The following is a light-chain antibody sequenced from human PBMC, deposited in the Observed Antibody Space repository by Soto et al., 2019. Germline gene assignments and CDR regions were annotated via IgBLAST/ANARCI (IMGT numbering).Light chain of an antibody. J-gene: IGLJ2*01. CDR2: NVY. V-gene: IGLV2-14*03. Sequence: QSALTQPASVFGSPGQSITISCTGTSSDVGGYNFVSWYQQHPGKAPKLMLYNVYDRPSGISHRFSGSRSGNTASLTISGLQAEDEAHYYCNSYTSSSTLVFGGGTKVTVL. CDR3: NSYTSSSTLV. CDR1: SSDVGGYNF.